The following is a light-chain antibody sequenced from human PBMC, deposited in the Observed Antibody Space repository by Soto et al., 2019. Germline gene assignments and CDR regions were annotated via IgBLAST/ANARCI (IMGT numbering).Light chain of an antibody. CDR3: QPYNSYSVA. V-gene: IGKV1-5*03. CDR2: KAS. CDR1: QTISSW. Sequence: DIQMTQSHSTLSGSVGDRVTITCRASQTISSWLAWYQQKPGKAPKLLIYKASTLKRGVRSRFSGSGSGTDFTLNISSLHPDDFARYYCQPYNSYSVAFGQGTKVEL. J-gene: IGKJ1*01.